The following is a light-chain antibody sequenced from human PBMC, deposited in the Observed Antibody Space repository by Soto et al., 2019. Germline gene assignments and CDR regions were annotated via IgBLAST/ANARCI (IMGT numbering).Light chain of an antibody. CDR2: LGS. CDR3: MQALQSPPT. V-gene: IGKV2-28*01. J-gene: IGKJ4*01. CDR1: QSLLHSNGYNW. Sequence: EIVMTQSPFSLPVTPGEPASISCRSSQSLLHSNGYNWLDWYLQKPGQSPQLLIYLGSNRASGVPDRFSGSGSGTDFTLKISRVEAEDVGLYYCMQALQSPPTFVGGTKVEIK.